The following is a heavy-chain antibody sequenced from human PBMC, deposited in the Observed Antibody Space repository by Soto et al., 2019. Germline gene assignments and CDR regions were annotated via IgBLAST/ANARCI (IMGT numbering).Heavy chain of an antibody. J-gene: IGHJ6*02. CDR1: GYTFTSYG. D-gene: IGHD3-22*01. CDR2: INAGNGNT. CDR3: ASDPNDSSAYYHHYYYGMDV. Sequence: QIQLMQSGAEVKKPGASVKVSCKASGYTFTSYGIHWVRQAPGQRLEWTGWINAGNGNTKYSEKFQGRVTITRDTSVSTGYLELSSLRSDDTAVYYCASDPNDSSAYYHHYYYGMDVWGQGTTVTVSS. V-gene: IGHV1-3*01.